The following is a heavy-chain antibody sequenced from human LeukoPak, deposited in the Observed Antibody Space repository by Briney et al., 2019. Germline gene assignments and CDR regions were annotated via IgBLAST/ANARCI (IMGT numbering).Heavy chain of an antibody. Sequence: GGSLRLSCAASGFTFSSYSMNWVRQAPGKGLEWVSYISSSGFTIYYADSVKGRFTISRDNAKNSLYLQMNSLRAEDTAVFYCARDIAVATGYYYHYGMDVWGQGTTVTVSS. D-gene: IGHD6-19*01. CDR1: GFTFSSYS. CDR2: ISSSGFTI. V-gene: IGHV3-48*01. CDR3: ARDIAVATGYYYHYGMDV. J-gene: IGHJ6*02.